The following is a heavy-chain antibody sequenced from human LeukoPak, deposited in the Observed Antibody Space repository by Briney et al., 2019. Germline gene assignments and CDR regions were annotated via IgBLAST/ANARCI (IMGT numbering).Heavy chain of an antibody. J-gene: IGHJ4*02. CDR2: LSYDGSNK. CDR1: GFTFSSYA. CDR3: ARDYGDYVGYFDY. Sequence: GRSLRLSCAASGFTFSSYAMHWVRQAPGKGLEWVAVLSYDGSNKYYADSVKGRFTISRDNSKNTLYLQMNSLRAEDTAVYYCARDYGDYVGYFDYWGQGTLVTVSS. V-gene: IGHV3-30-3*01. D-gene: IGHD4-17*01.